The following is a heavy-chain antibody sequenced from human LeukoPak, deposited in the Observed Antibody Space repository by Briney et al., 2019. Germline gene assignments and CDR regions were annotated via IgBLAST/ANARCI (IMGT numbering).Heavy chain of an antibody. CDR3: ATDLLYRSSAITDPGY. CDR1: GYTLTELS. CDR2: FDPEDGET. D-gene: IGHD2-2*01. J-gene: IGHJ4*02. V-gene: IGHV1-24*01. Sequence: ASVKVSCKVSGYTLTELSMHWVRQAPGKGLEWMGGFDPEDGETIYAQKFQGRVTMTEDTSTDTAYMELSSLRSEDTAVYYCATDLLYRSSAITDPGYWGQGTLVTVSS.